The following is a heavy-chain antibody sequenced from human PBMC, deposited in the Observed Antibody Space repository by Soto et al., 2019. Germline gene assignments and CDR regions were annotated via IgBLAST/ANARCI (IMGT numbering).Heavy chain of an antibody. J-gene: IGHJ4*02. V-gene: IGHV3-33*03. CDR1: GFTFSSYG. CDR2: ICDDGSTN. Sequence: GGSLRLSCAASGFTFSSYGMHWVRQAPGKGLEWVAVICDDGSTNYYADSVKGRFTISRDNAQNTLFLVINSRRAEDTAVYYCATDRDWAFDDWGQGTLVTVAS. CDR3: ATDRDWAFDD. D-gene: IGHD3-9*01.